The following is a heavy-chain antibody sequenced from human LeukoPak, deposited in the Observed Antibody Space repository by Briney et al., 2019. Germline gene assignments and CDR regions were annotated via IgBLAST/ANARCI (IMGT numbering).Heavy chain of an antibody. CDR2: ISGSGGST. CDR3: AKAHLAFNSPARTTTY. V-gene: IGHV3-23*01. D-gene: IGHD1-1*01. J-gene: IGHJ1*01. CDR1: GFTFSSYA. Sequence: GGSLRLSCAASGFTFSSYAMSWVRQAPGKGLEWVSAISGSGGSTYYADSVKGRFTISRDNSKNTLYLQMNSLRAEDTAVYYCAKAHLAFNSPARTTTYCGQGTPPTAPS.